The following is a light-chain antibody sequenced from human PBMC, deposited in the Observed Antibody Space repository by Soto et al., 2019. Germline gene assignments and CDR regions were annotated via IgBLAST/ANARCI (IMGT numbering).Light chain of an antibody. CDR2: DVS. J-gene: IGLJ1*01. CDR1: TSDIGSYNY. CDR3: SSYTSSSTYV. V-gene: IGLV2-14*01. Sequence: QSALTQPASVSGSPGQSITITCTGSTSDIGSYNYVSWYLQDPGKAPKLIIYDVSYRPSVVSNRFFGSKSGNTASLTISALQAEDEDDYYCSSYTSSSTYVFGTGTKVTVL.